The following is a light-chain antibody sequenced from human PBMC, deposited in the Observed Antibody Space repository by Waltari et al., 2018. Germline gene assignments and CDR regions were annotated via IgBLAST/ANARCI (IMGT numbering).Light chain of an antibody. Sequence: SYALTQTPSVSVSPGQTARITCSGHELPSKYAYWFQQQSGQAPRLVIYEDTKRPSGIPERFSGSSSGTVATLTITGAQVDDEADYYCYSSDSTGLRVFGGGTTVVVL. J-gene: IGLJ1*01. V-gene: IGLV3-10*01. CDR2: EDT. CDR3: YSSDSTGLRV. CDR1: ELPSKY.